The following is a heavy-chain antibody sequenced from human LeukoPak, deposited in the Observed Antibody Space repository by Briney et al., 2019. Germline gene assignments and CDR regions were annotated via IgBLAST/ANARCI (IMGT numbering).Heavy chain of an antibody. V-gene: IGHV4-59*08. D-gene: IGHD6-13*01. Sequence: SETLSLTCTVSGGSISSYYWSWIRQPPGKGLEWIGYIYYSGSTNYNPSLKTRVTISVDTSKNQFSLKLSSVTAADTAAYYCARLSGARIAAAGLFDYWGQGTLVTVSS. CDR2: IYYSGST. CDR1: GGSISSYY. CDR3: ARLSGARIAAAGLFDY. J-gene: IGHJ4*02.